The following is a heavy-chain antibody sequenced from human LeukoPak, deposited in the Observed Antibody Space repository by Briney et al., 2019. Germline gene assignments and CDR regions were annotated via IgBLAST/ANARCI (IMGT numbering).Heavy chain of an antibody. CDR2: INLDGREK. D-gene: IGHD3-9*01. CDR1: GFTFSRHW. V-gene: IGHV3-7*01. CDR3: ARDDWGPGDH. Sequence: SGGSLRLSCATSGFTFSRHWMSWVRQAPGRGLEWVANINLDGREKYYVDSVEGRFTISRDNAMNSLFLQMNSLRGEDTAVYYCARDDWGPGDHWGQGTPVTVSS. J-gene: IGHJ4*02.